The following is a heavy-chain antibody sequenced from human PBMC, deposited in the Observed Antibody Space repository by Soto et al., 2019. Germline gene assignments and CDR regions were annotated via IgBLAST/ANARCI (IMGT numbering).Heavy chain of an antibody. Sequence: QVQLVQSGAEVKKPGASVKVSCKASGYTFTSYGISWVRQAPGQGLEWMGWISAYNGNTNYAQKLQGRVTMTTNTSASTAYMELRSLRSDDTAVYYCASSLLVVYGLEGESDWGQGTLVTVSS. CDR2: ISAYNGNT. CDR3: ASSLLVVYGLEGESD. V-gene: IGHV1-18*01. J-gene: IGHJ4*02. CDR1: GYTFTSYG. D-gene: IGHD2-8*02.